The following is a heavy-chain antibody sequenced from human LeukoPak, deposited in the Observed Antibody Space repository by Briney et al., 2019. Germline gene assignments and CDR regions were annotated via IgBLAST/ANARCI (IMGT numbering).Heavy chain of an antibody. CDR3: AREPEAARPYSWFDP. V-gene: IGHV4-31*03. CDR1: GGSISSGGYY. J-gene: IGHJ5*02. CDR2: IYYSGST. Sequence: SETLSLTCTVSGGSISSGGYYWSWIRQHPGKGLEWIGYIYYSGSTYYNPSLKSRVTISVDTSKNQFSLKLSSVTAADTAVYYCAREPEAARPYSWFDPWGQGTLVTVSS. D-gene: IGHD6-6*01.